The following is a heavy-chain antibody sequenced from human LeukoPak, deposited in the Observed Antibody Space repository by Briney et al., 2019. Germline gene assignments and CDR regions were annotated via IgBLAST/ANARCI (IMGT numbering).Heavy chain of an antibody. CDR1: GFTFSSYA. D-gene: IGHD3-16*01. Sequence: GGSLGLSCAASGFTFSSYAMSWVRQAPGKGLEWVSAISGSGGSTYYADSVKGRFTISRDNSKNTLYLQMNSLRAEDTAVYYCAKWDYRLPEYFQHWGQGTLVTVSS. CDR2: ISGSGGST. J-gene: IGHJ1*01. V-gene: IGHV3-23*01. CDR3: AKWDYRLPEYFQH.